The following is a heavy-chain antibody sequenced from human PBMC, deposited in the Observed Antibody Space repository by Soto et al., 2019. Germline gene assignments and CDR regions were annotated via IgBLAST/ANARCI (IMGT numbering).Heavy chain of an antibody. D-gene: IGHD4-17*01. V-gene: IGHV3-30-3*01. Sequence: PGGSLRLSCAASGFTFSSYAMHWVRQAPGKGLEWVAVISYDGSNKYYADSVKGRFTISRDNSKNTLYLQMNSLRAEDTAVYYCARDGTVTDYYYCGMDVWGQGTTVTVSS. J-gene: IGHJ6*02. CDR1: GFTFSSYA. CDR2: ISYDGSNK. CDR3: ARDGTVTDYYYCGMDV.